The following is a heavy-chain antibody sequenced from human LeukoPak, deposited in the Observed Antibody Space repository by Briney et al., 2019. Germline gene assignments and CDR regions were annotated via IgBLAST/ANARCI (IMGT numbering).Heavy chain of an antibody. Sequence: ASVKVSCKASGYTFTSYGISWVRQAPGQGLEWMGWINPNSGGTNYAQKFQGRVTMTRDTSITTAYMELSSLRPEDTAIYYCVTGAPWDWGQGTLIAVS. CDR1: GYTFTSYG. CDR2: INPNSGGT. J-gene: IGHJ4*02. V-gene: IGHV1-2*02. CDR3: VTGAPWD. D-gene: IGHD1-26*01.